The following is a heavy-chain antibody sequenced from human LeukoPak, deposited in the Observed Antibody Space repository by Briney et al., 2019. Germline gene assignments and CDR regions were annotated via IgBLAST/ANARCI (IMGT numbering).Heavy chain of an antibody. V-gene: IGHV1-18*01. CDR3: ARNGPRGKWPASFDY. CDR1: GYTFTSYG. J-gene: IGHJ4*02. CDR2: ISAYNGNT. D-gene: IGHD3-16*01. Sequence: ASVKVSCKASGYTFTSYGISWVRQAPGQGLEWMGWISAYNGNTNYAQKLQGRVTMTTDTSTSTAYMELGSLRSDDTAVYYCARNGPRGKWPASFDYWGQGTLVTVSS.